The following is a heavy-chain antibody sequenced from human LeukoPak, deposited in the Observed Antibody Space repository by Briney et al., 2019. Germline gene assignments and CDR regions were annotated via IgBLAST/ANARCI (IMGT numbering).Heavy chain of an antibody. CDR2: ISYDGIKK. Sequence: PGRSLRLSCAASGFTFSNHAMHSVRQSPGKGLELVAVISYDGIKKYYADFVKGRFTISRDNSKNTLYLHMSSLRPEDTAVYYCAKGLDYYGSGSYYGVTPGFDSWGQGTLVTVSS. CDR3: AKGLDYYGSGSYYGVTPGFDS. CDR1: GFTFSNHA. D-gene: IGHD3-10*01. V-gene: IGHV3-30*18. J-gene: IGHJ4*02.